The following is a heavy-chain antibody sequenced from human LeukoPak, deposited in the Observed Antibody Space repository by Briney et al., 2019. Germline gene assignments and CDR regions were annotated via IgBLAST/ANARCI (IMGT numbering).Heavy chain of an antibody. CDR3: AKFEKRWLHSPFDY. CDR1: GFTFSSYG. D-gene: IGHD5-24*01. CDR2: ISYDGSNK. V-gene: IGHV3-30*18. J-gene: IGHJ4*02. Sequence: PGGSLRLSCAASGFTFSSYGMHWVRQAPGKGLEWVAVISYDGSNKYYADSVKGRFTISRDNSKNTLYLQMNSLRAEDTAVYYCAKFEKRWLHSPFDYWGQGTLVTVSS.